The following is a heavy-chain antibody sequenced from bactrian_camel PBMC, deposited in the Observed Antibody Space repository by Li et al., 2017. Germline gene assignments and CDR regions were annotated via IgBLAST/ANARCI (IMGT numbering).Heavy chain of an antibody. J-gene: IGHJ4*01. CDR3: VARMVCYGSWDY. CDR1: GFNFSAYA. D-gene: IGHD3*01. V-gene: IGHV3S44*01. Sequence: VQLVESGGGLVQPGGSLRLSCAASGFNFSAYAMTWVRQAPGKEPEWVASIGSDGITSYADSVKGRVTISKDNAKNTLYLQMNSLKPEDTGIYYCVARMVCYGSWDYWGQGTQVTVS. CDR2: SIGSDGIT.